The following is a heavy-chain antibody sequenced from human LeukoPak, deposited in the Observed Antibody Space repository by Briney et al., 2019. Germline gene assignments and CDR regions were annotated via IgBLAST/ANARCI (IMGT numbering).Heavy chain of an antibody. CDR2: IIPIFGTA. CDR1: GGTFSSYA. D-gene: IGHD3-22*01. J-gene: IGHJ4*02. Sequence: SVKVSCKASGGTFSSYAISWVRQAPGQGLEWMGGIIPIFGTANYAQKFQGRVTITADESTSTAYMELSSLRSEDTAVYYCARDPDYYDSSGYYYPLHYFDYWGQGTLVTVSS. V-gene: IGHV1-69*01. CDR3: ARDPDYYDSSGYYYPLHYFDY.